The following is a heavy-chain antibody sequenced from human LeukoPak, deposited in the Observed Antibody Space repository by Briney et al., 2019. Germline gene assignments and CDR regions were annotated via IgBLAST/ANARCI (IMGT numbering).Heavy chain of an antibody. CDR3: ARGYYGSGSFDY. CDR2: IYTSGST. Sequence: SETLSLTCSVSGGSISSGSYYWNWIRRPAGKGLEWIGRIYTSGSTNYNPSLKSRVTISVDTSKNQFSLKLSSVTAADTAVYYCARGYYGSGSFDYWGQGTLVTVSS. J-gene: IGHJ4*02. CDR1: GGSISSGSYY. V-gene: IGHV4-61*02. D-gene: IGHD3-10*01.